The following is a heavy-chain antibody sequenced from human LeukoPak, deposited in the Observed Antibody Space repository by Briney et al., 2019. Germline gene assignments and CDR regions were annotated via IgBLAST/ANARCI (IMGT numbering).Heavy chain of an antibody. J-gene: IGHJ4*02. CDR3: ARAGGSGLIDY. Sequence: SETLSLTCTVSGGSISSSSYYWGWIRQSPGKGLEWIGNIYYSGNTYYNPSLKSRVTISADTSKNQFSLKLNSVTAADTAVYYCARAGGSGLIDYWGQGILVTVSS. D-gene: IGHD6-19*01. V-gene: IGHV4-39*07. CDR2: IYYSGNT. CDR1: GGSISSSSYY.